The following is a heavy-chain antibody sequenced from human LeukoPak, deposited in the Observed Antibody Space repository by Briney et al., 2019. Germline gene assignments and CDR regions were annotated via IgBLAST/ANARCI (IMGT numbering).Heavy chain of an antibody. D-gene: IGHD3-3*01. J-gene: IGHJ4*02. Sequence: GGSLRLSCAATGFSVGTNYMTWVRQAPGKGLAWVSLIYSGGSIYYADSVKDRFTISRDNSKNTLYLQMNSLRAEDTAIYYCACTSDFWSGYYLDYWGQGTLVTVSS. V-gene: IGHV3-53*01. CDR3: ACTSDFWSGYYLDY. CDR2: IYSGGSI. CDR1: GFSVGTNY.